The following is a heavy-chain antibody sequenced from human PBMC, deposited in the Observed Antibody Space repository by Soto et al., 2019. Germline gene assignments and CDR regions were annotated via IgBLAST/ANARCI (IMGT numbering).Heavy chain of an antibody. Sequence: QVQLQQWGAGLLKPSETLSLTCAVYGGSFSGYYWSWIRQPPGKGLEWIGEINHSGSTNYNPSLKSRVTISVYTSKNQFSLKLSSVTAADTAVYYCERGLNIEVVPAAATVWFDPWGQGTLVTVSS. D-gene: IGHD2-2*01. V-gene: IGHV4-34*01. CDR3: ERGLNIEVVPAAATVWFDP. J-gene: IGHJ5*02. CDR2: INHSGST. CDR1: GGSFSGYY.